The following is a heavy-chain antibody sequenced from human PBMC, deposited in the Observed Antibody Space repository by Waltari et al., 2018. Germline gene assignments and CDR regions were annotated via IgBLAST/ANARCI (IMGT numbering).Heavy chain of an antibody. D-gene: IGHD4-17*01. J-gene: IGHJ4*01. CDR2: SGTADDT. CDR1: GFALSSYD. CDR3: ARGGTVTDFDY. Sequence: EVQLVESGGGLVQPGGSLRLSCAASGFALSSYDMHWVRQATGKGLEWVSSSGTADDTYHAGSVKGRFTISRENAKNSWHLQMNALRAEDTAVYYCARGGTVTDFDYWGHGTLVIVSS. V-gene: IGHV3-13*01.